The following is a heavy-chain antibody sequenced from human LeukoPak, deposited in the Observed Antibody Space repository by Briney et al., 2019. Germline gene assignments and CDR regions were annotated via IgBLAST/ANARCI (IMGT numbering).Heavy chain of an antibody. CDR2: IIPIFGTA. CDR1: GGTFSSYA. D-gene: IGHD7-27*01. V-gene: IGHV1-69*05. Sequence: SVKVSCKASGGTFSSYAISWVRQAPGQGLEWMGGIIPIFGTANYAQKLQGRVTMTTDTSTSTAYMELRSLRSDDTALYFCARDWGSIKVIADYWGQGTLVTVSS. CDR3: ARDWGSIKVIADY. J-gene: IGHJ4*02.